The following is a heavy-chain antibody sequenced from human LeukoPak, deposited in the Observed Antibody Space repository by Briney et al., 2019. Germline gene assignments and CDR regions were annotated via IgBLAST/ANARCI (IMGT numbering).Heavy chain of an antibody. J-gene: IGHJ5*02. CDR3: ARDRAFYYDSSGYYSSNWFDP. V-gene: IGHV4-59*01. CDR1: GGSISSYY. Sequence: SETLPLTCTVSGGSISSYYWSWIRQPPGKGLEWIGYIYYSGSTNYNPSLKSRVTISVDTSKNQFSLKLSSVTAADTAVYYCARDRAFYYDSSGYYSSNWFDPWGQGTLVTVSS. D-gene: IGHD3-22*01. CDR2: IYYSGST.